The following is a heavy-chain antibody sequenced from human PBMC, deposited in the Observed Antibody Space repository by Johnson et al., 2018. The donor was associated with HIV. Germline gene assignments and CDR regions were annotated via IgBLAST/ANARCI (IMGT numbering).Heavy chain of an antibody. J-gene: IGHJ3*02. CDR2: ISSSGSTI. CDR3: ARDLRFNRTVQGRVIISGVFDM. D-gene: IGHD3-10*01. CDR1: GFIFSDYY. Sequence: QVQLVESGGGLVKPGGYLRLSCVASGFIFSDYYMSWIRQAPGKGLEWVSYISSSGSTIYYADSVKGRFTISRDNAKNSLYLQMNSLRAEDTAVYSCARDLRFNRTVQGRVIISGVFDMWGQGTVVHVSS. V-gene: IGHV3-11*04.